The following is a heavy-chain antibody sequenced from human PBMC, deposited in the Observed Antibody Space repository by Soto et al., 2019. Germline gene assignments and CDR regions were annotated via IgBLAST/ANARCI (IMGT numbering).Heavy chain of an antibody. D-gene: IGHD3-22*01. Sequence: EVQLVESGGGLVQPGGSLRLSCAASGFTFSSYSMNWVRQAPGKGLEWVSYISSSSSTIYYADSVKGRFTISRDNAKNSLYLQMNSLRAEDTAVYYCARGAATKIVVVMYDAFEIWGQGTMVTVSS. J-gene: IGHJ3*02. V-gene: IGHV3-48*01. CDR3: ARGAATKIVVVMYDAFEI. CDR1: GFTFSSYS. CDR2: ISSSSSTI.